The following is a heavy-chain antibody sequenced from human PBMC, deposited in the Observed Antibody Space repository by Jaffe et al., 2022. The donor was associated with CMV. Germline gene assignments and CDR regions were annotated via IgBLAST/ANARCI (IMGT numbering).Heavy chain of an antibody. J-gene: IGHJ4*02. CDR3: AKAAAVAAKIFDY. CDR1: GFTFDDYA. Sequence: EVQLVESGGGLVQPGRSLRLSCAASGFTFDDYAMHWVRQVPGKGLEWVSGIGWNGGSIDYADSVRGRFTISRDNAKNSLYLQMDSLRAEDTALYYCAKAAAVAAKIFDYWGQGTLVTVSS. V-gene: IGHV3-9*01. D-gene: IGHD6-19*01. CDR2: IGWNGGSI.